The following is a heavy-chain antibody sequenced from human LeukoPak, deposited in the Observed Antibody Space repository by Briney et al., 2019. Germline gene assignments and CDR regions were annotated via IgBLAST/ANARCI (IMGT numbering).Heavy chain of an antibody. Sequence: SVKVSCEASGGTFSSYAISWVRQAPGQGLEWMGGIIPIFGTANYAQKFQGRVTITADESTSTAYMELSSLRSEDTAVYYCARILEKVGWIYDAFDIWGQGTMVTVSS. V-gene: IGHV1-69*01. CDR1: GGTFSSYA. CDR2: IIPIFGTA. J-gene: IGHJ3*02. CDR3: ARILEKVGWIYDAFDI. D-gene: IGHD6-19*01.